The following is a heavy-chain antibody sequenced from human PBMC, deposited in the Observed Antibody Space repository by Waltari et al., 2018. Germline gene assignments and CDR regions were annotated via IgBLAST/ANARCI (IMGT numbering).Heavy chain of an antibody. D-gene: IGHD6-6*01. J-gene: IGHJ5*02. CDR3: ASEYSSSWEDNWFDP. CDR1: GYTLTELS. V-gene: IGHV1-24*01. Sequence: QVQLVQSGAEVKKPGASVKVSCKVSGYTLTELSMHWVRQAPGKGLEWMGGFDPEEGETIYAQKFQGRVTLTEDTSTDTAYMELNSLRAEDTAVYYCASEYSSSWEDNWFDPWGQGTLVTVSS. CDR2: FDPEEGET.